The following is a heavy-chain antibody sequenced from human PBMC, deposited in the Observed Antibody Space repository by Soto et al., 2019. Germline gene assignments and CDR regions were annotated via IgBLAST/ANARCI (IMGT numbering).Heavy chain of an antibody. CDR2: INPNSGGT. CDR3: ARDRYSSSWYQGDYYYGMDV. CDR1: GYTFTGYY. J-gene: IGHJ6*02. V-gene: IGHV1-2*02. D-gene: IGHD6-13*01. Sequence: QVQLVQSGAEVKKPGASVKVSCKASGYTFTGYYMHWVRQAPGQGLEWMGWINPNSGGTNYAQKFQGSVTMTRDTSISTAYMELSRLRSDDTAVYYCARDRYSSSWYQGDYYYGMDVWGQGTTVTVSS.